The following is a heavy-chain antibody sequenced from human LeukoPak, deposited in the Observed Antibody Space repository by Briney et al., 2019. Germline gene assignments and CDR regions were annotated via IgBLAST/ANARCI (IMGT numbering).Heavy chain of an antibody. V-gene: IGHV1-69*01. Sequence: SVKLSCKASGGTFSSYAISWVRQAPGQGLEWMGGIIPIFGTANYAQKFQGRVTITADESTSTAYMELSSLRSEDTAVYYCARGGSSSPSPLYGMDVWGQGTTVTVSS. D-gene: IGHD6-13*01. CDR1: GGTFSSYA. J-gene: IGHJ6*02. CDR2: IIPIFGTA. CDR3: ARGGSSSPSPLYGMDV.